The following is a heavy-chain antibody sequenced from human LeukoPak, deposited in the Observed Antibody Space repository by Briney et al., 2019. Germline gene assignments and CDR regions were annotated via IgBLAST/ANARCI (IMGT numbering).Heavy chain of an antibody. CDR3: ARGYSSSFYGY. CDR2: INPSGGST. D-gene: IGHD6-13*01. CDR1: GYTFTSYY. V-gene: IGHV1-46*01. Sequence: ASVKVSCKASGYTFTSYYMNWVRQAPGQGLEWMGIINPSGGSTSYTQKFQGRVTMTRDTSTSTVYMELSRLRSDDTAVYYCARGYSSSFYGYWGQGTLVTVSS. J-gene: IGHJ4*02.